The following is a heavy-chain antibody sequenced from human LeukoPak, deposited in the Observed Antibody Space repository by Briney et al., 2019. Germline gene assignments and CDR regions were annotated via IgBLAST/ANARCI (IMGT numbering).Heavy chain of an antibody. V-gene: IGHV3-23*01. D-gene: IGHD7-27*01. CDR3: AKDGGLWVSAHWGDS. J-gene: IGHJ4*02. CDR2: ISTGGGNT. Sequence: GGSLRLSCKASGFTFSSYTMSWVRQAPGQGLKWVSTISTGGGNTYYADSVKGRFTVSRDDSKNTLYLQMNSLRAEDTAVYYCAKDGGLWVSAHWGDSWGRGTLVTVSS. CDR1: GFTFSSYT.